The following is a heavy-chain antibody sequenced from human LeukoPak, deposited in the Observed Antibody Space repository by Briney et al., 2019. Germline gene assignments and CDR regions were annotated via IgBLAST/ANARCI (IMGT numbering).Heavy chain of an antibody. CDR1: GYTFSSNA. Sequence: ASVKVSCKASGYTFSSNAINWMRQAPGQGLEWMGWINTNTGNPTYAQGFTGRFVFSLDTSVSTAYLQISSLKAEDTAEYFCARGYDSSGYFSDWGQGTLVTVSS. CDR3: ARGYDSSGYFSD. V-gene: IGHV7-4-1*02. CDR2: INTNTGNP. D-gene: IGHD3-22*01. J-gene: IGHJ4*02.